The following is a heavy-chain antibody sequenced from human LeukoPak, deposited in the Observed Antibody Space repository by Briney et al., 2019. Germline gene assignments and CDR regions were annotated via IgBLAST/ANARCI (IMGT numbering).Heavy chain of an antibody. CDR2: ISSSGSTI. J-gene: IGHJ4*02. CDR3: ARPPLGAYSSSGIDY. CDR1: GFTFSSYE. Sequence: PGGSLRLSCAASGFTFSSYEMNWVRQAPGKGLEWVSYISSSGSTIYYADSVKGRFTISRDNAKNSLYLQMNSLRAEDTAVYYCARPPLGAYSSSGIDYWGQGTLVTVS. V-gene: IGHV3-48*03. D-gene: IGHD6-6*01.